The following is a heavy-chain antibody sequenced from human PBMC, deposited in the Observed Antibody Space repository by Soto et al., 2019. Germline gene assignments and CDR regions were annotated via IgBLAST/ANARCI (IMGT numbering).Heavy chain of an antibody. Sequence: QVQLVQSGAEVKKPGSSVKVSCKASGGTFSSYAISWVRQAPGQGLEWMGGIIPIFGTANYAQKFQGRVTITXXEXTXXAYMELSSLRSEDTAVYYCARDLGDTVPTSGYFDLWGRGTLVTVSS. J-gene: IGHJ2*01. D-gene: IGHD4-17*01. CDR3: ARDLGDTVPTSGYFDL. V-gene: IGHV1-69*05. CDR2: IIPIFGTA. CDR1: GGTFSSYA.